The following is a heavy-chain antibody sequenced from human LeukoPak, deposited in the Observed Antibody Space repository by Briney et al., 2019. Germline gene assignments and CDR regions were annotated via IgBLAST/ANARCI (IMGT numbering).Heavy chain of an antibody. V-gene: IGHV3-30*02. J-gene: IGHJ4*02. Sequence: GGSLRLSCAASGFTFSSYAMHWARQAPGKGLEWVAFIRYDGSNKYYADSVRGRFTISRDSSKNTLYLQVNSLRPDDTAVYYCAKAPGRFYPTEYFDYWGQGTLVTVSS. CDR3: AKAPGRFYPTEYFDY. CDR2: IRYDGSNK. CDR1: GFTFSSYA. D-gene: IGHD3-3*01.